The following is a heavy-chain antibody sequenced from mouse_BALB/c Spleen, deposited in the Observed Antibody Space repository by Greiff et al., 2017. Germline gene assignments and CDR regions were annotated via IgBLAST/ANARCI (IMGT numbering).Heavy chain of an antibody. D-gene: IGHD2-3*01. CDR3: ARDDGYSFDY. CDR2: ISYSGST. Sequence: VQLKESGPGLVKPSQSLSLTCTVTGYSITSDYAWNWIRQFPGNKLEWMGYISYSGSTSYNPSLKSRISITRDTSKNQFFLQLNSVTTEDTATYYCARDDGYSFDYWGQGTTLTVSS. CDR1: GYSITSDYA. V-gene: IGHV3-2*02. J-gene: IGHJ2*01.